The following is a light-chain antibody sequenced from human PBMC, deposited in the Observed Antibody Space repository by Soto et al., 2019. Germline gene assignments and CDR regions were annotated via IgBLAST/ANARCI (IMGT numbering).Light chain of an antibody. CDR3: SSYSDTNIYV. J-gene: IGLJ1*01. CDR1: SSDIGGYDF. Sequence: QSVLTQPPSASGSPGQSVTISCTGTSSDIGGYDFVSWYQVRPGEAPQLIIYNVNGRPSGVPRRFSGSKSGNTASLTVSGLPAVDEADYYCSSYSDTNIYVFGTGTKVTLL. CDR2: NVN. V-gene: IGLV2-8*01.